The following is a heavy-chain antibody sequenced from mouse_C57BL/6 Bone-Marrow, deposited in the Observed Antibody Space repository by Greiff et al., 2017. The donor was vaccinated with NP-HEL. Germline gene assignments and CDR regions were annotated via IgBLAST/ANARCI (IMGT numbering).Heavy chain of an antibody. CDR3: TPLITTVVDY. Sequence: VQLQQSGAELVRPGASVKLSCTASGFNIKDDYMHWVKQRPEQGLEWIGWIDPENGDTEYASKFQGKATITADTSSTTAYLQLSSLTSEDTAVYYCTPLITTVVDYWGQGTTLTVSS. CDR2: IDPENGDT. D-gene: IGHD1-1*01. V-gene: IGHV14-4*01. CDR1: GFNIKDDY. J-gene: IGHJ2*01.